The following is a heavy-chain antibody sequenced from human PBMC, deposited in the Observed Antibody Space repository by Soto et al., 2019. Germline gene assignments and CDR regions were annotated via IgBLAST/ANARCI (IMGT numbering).Heavy chain of an antibody. D-gene: IGHD2-15*01. V-gene: IGHV1-18*01. CDR3: ARDDCSGGSCYLDS. J-gene: IGHJ4*02. Sequence: ASVKVSCKASGYTFTSYGISWVRQAPGQGLEWMGWISVYNGNTNSAKKFQGRVTMTTDTSTSTAYMELRSLRSDDTAVYYCARDDCSGGSCYLDSWGKETLVTVSS. CDR2: ISVYNGNT. CDR1: GYTFTSYG.